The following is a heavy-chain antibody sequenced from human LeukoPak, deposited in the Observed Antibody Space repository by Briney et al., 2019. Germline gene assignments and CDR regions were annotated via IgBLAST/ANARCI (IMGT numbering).Heavy chain of an antibody. CDR2: INSDGRST. CDR3: ARESPSCSRCFQH. CDR1: GFTFSSYW. Sequence: QAGGSLRLSCAGSGFTFSSYWMHWVRQTPGKGVVCLSRINSDGRSTNYADSVKGRFTISRDNANSTLFLQMTSLTADDTAVYYCARESPSCSRCFQHWGQGALVSVSS. D-gene: IGHD2-2*01. J-gene: IGHJ1*01. V-gene: IGHV3-74*01.